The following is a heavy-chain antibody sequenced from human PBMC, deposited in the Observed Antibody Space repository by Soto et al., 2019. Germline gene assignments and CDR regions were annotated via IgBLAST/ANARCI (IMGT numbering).Heavy chain of an antibody. D-gene: IGHD4-17*01. CDR1: GLTFSSYG. CDR2: ISYDGSNK. V-gene: IGHV3-30*18. Sequence: PGGSLRLSCAASGLTFSSYGMHWVRQAPGKGLEWVAVISYDGSNKYYADSVKGRFTIPRDNSKNTLYLQMNSLRAEDTAVYYCAKILQLGDYAYYYYGMDVWGQGTTVTVSS. J-gene: IGHJ6*02. CDR3: AKILQLGDYAYYYYGMDV.